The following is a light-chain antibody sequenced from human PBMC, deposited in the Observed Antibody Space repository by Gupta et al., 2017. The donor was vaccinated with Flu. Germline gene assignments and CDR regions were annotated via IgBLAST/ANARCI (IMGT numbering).Light chain of an antibody. V-gene: IGKV6-21*01. J-gene: IGKJ1*01. CDR3: QQSSDLPWT. CDR2: YAS. Sequence: EIVLTQSPAFQFVTPKEKVTITCRASQNIGGALHWYQQKPDQSPKLLIKYASQSFSGAPSRFSGSGSGTDFSLTINSLEPEDAATYDCQQSSDLPWTFGQGTKVEIK. CDR1: QNIGGA.